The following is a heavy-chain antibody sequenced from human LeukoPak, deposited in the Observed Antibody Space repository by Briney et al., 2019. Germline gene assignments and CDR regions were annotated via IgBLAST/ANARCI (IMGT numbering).Heavy chain of an antibody. CDR3: ALSYYYDSSGYYTFDY. J-gene: IGHJ4*02. CDR1: GYSFTSYW. Sequence: GESLKISCKGSGYSFTSYWIGWVRQMPGKGLEWRGIIYPGDSDTRYSPPFQGQVTISADKSISTAYLQCSSLKASDTAMYYCALSYYYDSSGYYTFDYWGQGTLVTVSS. V-gene: IGHV5-51*01. CDR2: IYPGDSDT. D-gene: IGHD3-22*01.